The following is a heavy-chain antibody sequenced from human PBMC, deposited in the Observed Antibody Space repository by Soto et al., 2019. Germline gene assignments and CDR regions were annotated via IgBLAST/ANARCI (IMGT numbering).Heavy chain of an antibody. Sequence: PSETLSLTCTVSGGSISSGGYYWSWIRQHPGKGLEWIGYIYYSGSTYYNPSLKSRVTISVDTSKNQFSLKLSSVTAADTAVYYCARYVFMDRIYGMDVWGQGTTVTVSS. V-gene: IGHV4-31*03. CDR2: IYYSGST. CDR3: ARYVFMDRIYGMDV. CDR1: GGSISSGGYY. J-gene: IGHJ6*02. D-gene: IGHD5-12*01.